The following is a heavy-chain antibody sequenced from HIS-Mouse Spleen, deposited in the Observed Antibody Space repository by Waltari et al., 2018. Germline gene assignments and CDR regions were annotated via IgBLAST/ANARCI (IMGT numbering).Heavy chain of an antibody. CDR3: ARVGGQQLITDAFDI. CDR2: IKQHGSEK. CDR1: GFTFSSYW. V-gene: IGHV3-7*01. Sequence: RLSCAASGFTFSSYWMSWVRQAPGKGLEWVANIKQHGSEKHYVDSVKGRFTISRDNAKNSLYLQMNSLRAEDTAVYYCARVGGQQLITDAFDIWGQGTMVTVSS. J-gene: IGHJ3*02. D-gene: IGHD6-13*01.